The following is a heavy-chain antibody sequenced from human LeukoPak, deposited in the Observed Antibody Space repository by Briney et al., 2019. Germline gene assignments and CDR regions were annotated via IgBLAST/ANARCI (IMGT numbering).Heavy chain of an antibody. J-gene: IGHJ6*02. CDR1: GGSISSYY. D-gene: IGHD6-19*01. CDR2: IYYSGSP. CDR3: ARSIVVAGIVSDYYYYAMDV. Sequence: ASETLSLTCTVSGGSISSYYWSWIRQPPGKGLEWIGSIYYSGSPNYNPSLKSRITISIHTSKKHFSLKLTSVTAADTAVYYCARSIVVAGIVSDYYYYAMDVWGQGTTVTVSS. V-gene: IGHV4-59*08.